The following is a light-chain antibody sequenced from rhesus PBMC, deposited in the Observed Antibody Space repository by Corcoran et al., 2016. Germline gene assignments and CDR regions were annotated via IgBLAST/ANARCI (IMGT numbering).Light chain of an antibody. CDR1: QSLSNY. CDR3: QQGYSYPFT. CDR2: RAS. J-gene: IGKJ3*01. V-gene: IGKV1S9*01. Sequence: DIQMIQSPSSLSASVGDRVTITCQASQSLSNYLNWYQQKPGKIPKLLIYRASSLQSGIPSRFSGSGSGTDFTLTISSLQPEDFATYYCQQGYSYPFTFGPGTKLDIK.